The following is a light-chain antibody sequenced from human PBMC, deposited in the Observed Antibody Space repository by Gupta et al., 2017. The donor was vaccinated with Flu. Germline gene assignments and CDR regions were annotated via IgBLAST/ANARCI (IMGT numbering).Light chain of an antibody. CDR3: QQTYIMPPT. J-gene: IGKJ2*01. Sequence: IQMTQSPSSLYVSLGDTISLTCRASEDINTYLNWYQQRPGESPKRLVYSASVLQGGVPSKFSGSGSGTDFTLTITNVQPGDFATYYGQQTYIMPPTFGQGTKL. CDR1: EDINTY. V-gene: IGKV1-39*01. CDR2: SAS.